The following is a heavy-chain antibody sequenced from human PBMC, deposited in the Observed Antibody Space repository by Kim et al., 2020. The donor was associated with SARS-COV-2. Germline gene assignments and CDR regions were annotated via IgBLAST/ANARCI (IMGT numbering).Heavy chain of an antibody. CDR3: ARDLKGYSSSWSDTWGYYGMDV. J-gene: IGHJ6*02. V-gene: IGHV4-59*13. CDR1: GGSISSYY. Sequence: SETLSLTCTVSGGSISSYYWSWIRQPPGKGLEWIGYIYYSGSTNYNPSLKSRVTISVDTSKNQFSLKLSSVTAADTAVYYCARDLKGYSSSWSDTWGYYGMDVWGQGTTVTVSS. CDR2: IYYSGST. D-gene: IGHD6-13*01.